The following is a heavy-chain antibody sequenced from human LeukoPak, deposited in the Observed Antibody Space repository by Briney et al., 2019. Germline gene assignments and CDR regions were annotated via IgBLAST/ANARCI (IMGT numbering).Heavy chain of an antibody. V-gene: IGHV3-48*02. J-gene: IGHJ4*02. CDR3: ARVAAGYSANYFDY. D-gene: IGHD4-23*01. CDR1: GFTFSSYN. CDR2: INSGSSTI. Sequence: GGSLRLSCAASGFTFSSYNMIWVRQPPGKGLEWISYINSGSSTIYYADSVEGRFTISRDSAKNSLYLQMNGLRDEDTAVYYCARVAAGYSANYFDYWGQGTLVTVSS.